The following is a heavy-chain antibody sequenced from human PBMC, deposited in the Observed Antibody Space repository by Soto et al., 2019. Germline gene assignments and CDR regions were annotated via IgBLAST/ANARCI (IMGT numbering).Heavy chain of an antibody. CDR2: IFPSGDS. V-gene: IGHV4-4*07. Sequence: QVLLQESGPGLVKPSETLSLTCTVSGGSISSLYWAWIRQPAGKGLAWIGRIFPSGDSNYNPSLTSRVSMSLDTPKNQFSLTVTSVTAADTAVYYCARASRCKSEYECFAWLDFWGQGILVTVSS. D-gene: IGHD6-6*01. J-gene: IGHJ4*02. CDR3: ARASRCKSEYECFAWLDF. CDR1: GGSISSLY.